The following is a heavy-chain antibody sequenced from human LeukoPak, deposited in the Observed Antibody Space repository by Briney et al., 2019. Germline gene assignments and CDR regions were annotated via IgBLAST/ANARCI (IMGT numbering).Heavy chain of an antibody. CDR2: ISAYNGNT. J-gene: IGHJ4*02. D-gene: IGHD4-17*01. V-gene: IGHV1-18*01. Sequence: ASVKVSCKASGYTFTSYGISWVRQAPGQGLEWMGWISAYNGNTNYAQKLQGRVTMTTDTSTSTAYMELRSLRSDDTTVYYCARDLKRGYDYGDYIDYWGQGTLVTVSS. CDR1: GYTFTSYG. CDR3: ARDLKRGYDYGDYIDY.